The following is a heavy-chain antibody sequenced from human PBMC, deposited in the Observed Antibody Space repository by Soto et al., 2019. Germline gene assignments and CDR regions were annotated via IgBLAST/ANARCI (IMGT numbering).Heavy chain of an antibody. Sequence: SETLSLTCTVPGGSRTSNSYYWGWIRQPPGKGLEWIGSFYYSQSTYFNPSLKSRVTISVETSKNQYSLKLSAVTAADTAVYYCARRSTVTYDYWGQGILVTVSS. D-gene: IGHD4-17*01. CDR2: FYYSQST. CDR3: ARRSTVTYDY. J-gene: IGHJ4*02. V-gene: IGHV4-39*01. CDR1: GGSRTSNSYY.